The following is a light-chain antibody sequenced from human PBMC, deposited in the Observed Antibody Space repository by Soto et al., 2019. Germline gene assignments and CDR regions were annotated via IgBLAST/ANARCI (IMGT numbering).Light chain of an antibody. J-gene: IGLJ2*01. Sequence: QSVLTQPPSVSGAPGQRVTISYTGSSSNIGAGYDVHWYQQLPGTAPKLLIYGNSNRPSGVPDRFSGSKSGTSASLAITGLQAEDEADYYCQSYASSLSGLVFGGGTKLTVL. CDR1: SSNIGAGYD. CDR3: QSYASSLSGLV. CDR2: GNS. V-gene: IGLV1-40*01.